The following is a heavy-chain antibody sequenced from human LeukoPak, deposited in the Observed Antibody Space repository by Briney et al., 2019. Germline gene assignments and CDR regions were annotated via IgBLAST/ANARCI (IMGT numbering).Heavy chain of an antibody. V-gene: IGHV3-23*01. CDR2: ISGSAGST. D-gene: IGHD4-17*01. J-gene: IGHJ6*02. CDR3: AKSGTVTTFGRGYGMDV. CDR1: GFTVSSNY. Sequence: PGGSLRLSCAASGFTVSSNYMSWVRQAPGKGLEWVSGISGSAGSTYYADSVKGRFTISRDNSKNTLYLQMNSLRAEDSAVYYCAKSGTVTTFGRGYGMDVWGQGTTVTVSS.